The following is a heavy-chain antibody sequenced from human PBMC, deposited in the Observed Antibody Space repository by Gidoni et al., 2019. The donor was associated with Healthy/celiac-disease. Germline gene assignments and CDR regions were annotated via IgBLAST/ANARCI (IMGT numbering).Heavy chain of an antibody. D-gene: IGHD5-18*01. Sequence: QLQLQDSGPGLVKPSETLSLTCTVAGGPISSSRYYWGWIRQPPGKGLEWIGSIYYSGSTYYNPSLKSRVTISVDTSKNQFSLKLSSVTAADTAVYYCARTYPFLDTAIGPGGFDYWGQGTLVTVSS. V-gene: IGHV4-39*01. CDR3: ARTYPFLDTAIGPGGFDY. CDR2: IYYSGST. J-gene: IGHJ4*02. CDR1: GGPISSSRYY.